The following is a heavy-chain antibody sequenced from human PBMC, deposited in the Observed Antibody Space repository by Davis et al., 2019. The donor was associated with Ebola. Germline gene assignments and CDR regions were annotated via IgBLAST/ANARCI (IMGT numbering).Heavy chain of an antibody. J-gene: IGHJ6*02. CDR3: ARGMEYSGYDANYYYYGMDV. V-gene: IGHV1-2*04. D-gene: IGHD5-12*01. Sequence: AASVKVSCKASGYTFTSYYMHWVRQAPGQGLEWMGIINPSGGSTNYAQKFQGWVTMTRDTSISTAYMELSRLRSDDTAVYYCARGMEYSGYDANYYYYGMDVWGQGTTVTVSS. CDR1: GYTFTSYY. CDR2: INPSGGST.